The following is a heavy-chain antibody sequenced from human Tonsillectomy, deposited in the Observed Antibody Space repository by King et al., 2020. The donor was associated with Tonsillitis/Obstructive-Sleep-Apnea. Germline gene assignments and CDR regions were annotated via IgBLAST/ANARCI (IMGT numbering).Heavy chain of an antibody. CDR1: GGSVSSGSFY. D-gene: IGHD4-17*01. CDR3: ARGRGALDVIDI. J-gene: IGHJ3*02. CDR2: IYYRVST. V-gene: IGHV4-61*01. Sequence: VQLQESGPGLVKPSETLSLTCTVSGGSVSSGSFYWSWIRQPPGKGLEWIGYIYYRVSTNYNPSVKSRVTISVDSSKNQFSLNLRSVTAADTALYYCARGRGALDVIDIWGQGTMVTVSS.